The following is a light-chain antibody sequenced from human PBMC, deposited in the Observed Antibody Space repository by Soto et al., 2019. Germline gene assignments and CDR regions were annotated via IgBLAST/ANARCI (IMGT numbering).Light chain of an antibody. J-gene: IGKJ1*01. CDR1: QSISSW. V-gene: IGKV1-5*03. CDR3: QQYSGYPWT. Sequence: DIQMTQSPSTLSASVGDRVIITCRASQSISSWLAWYQQKPGKAPNLLIYRASSLESGVPSRFSGSGSGTEFTLTINSLQPDDFATYYCQQYSGYPWTFGQGTKVEIK. CDR2: RAS.